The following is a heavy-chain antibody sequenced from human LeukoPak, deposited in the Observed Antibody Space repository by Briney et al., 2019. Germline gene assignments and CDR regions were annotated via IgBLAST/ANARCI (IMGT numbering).Heavy chain of an antibody. V-gene: IGHV1-2*02. CDR3: ARDYYYGSGSYFSPRTPFDP. D-gene: IGHD3-10*01. Sequence: GASVKVSCKATGYTFTGYYMHWVRQAPGQGLEWMGWINPNSGGTNYAQKFQGRVTMTRDTSISTAYMELSRLRSDDTAVYYCARDYYYGSGSYFSPRTPFDPWGQGTLVTVSS. J-gene: IGHJ5*02. CDR1: GYTFTGYY. CDR2: INPNSGGT.